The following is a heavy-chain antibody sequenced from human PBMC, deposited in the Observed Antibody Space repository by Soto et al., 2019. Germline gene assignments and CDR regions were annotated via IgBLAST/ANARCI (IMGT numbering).Heavy chain of an antibody. CDR3: ASSLGKNYYYCGMDV. D-gene: IGHD1-1*01. CDR2: IYTSGST. Sequence: SETLSLTCTVSGGSISSYYWSWIRQPAGKGLEWIGRIYTSGSTNYNPSLKSRVTMSVDTSKNQFSLKLSFVPAADTAVYYCASSLGKNYYYCGMDVWGQGTTVTVSS. CDR1: GGSISSYY. V-gene: IGHV4-4*07. J-gene: IGHJ6*02.